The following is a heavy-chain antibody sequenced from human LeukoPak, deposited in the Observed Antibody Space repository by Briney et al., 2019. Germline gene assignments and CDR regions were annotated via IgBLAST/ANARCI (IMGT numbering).Heavy chain of an antibody. CDR3: ARVVVGGAFDI. D-gene: IGHD2-2*01. J-gene: IGHJ3*02. CDR2: IYHSGST. Sequence: PSETLSLTCAVSGGSISSSNWWSWVRQPPGKGLEWIGEIYHSGSTNYNPSLKSRVTISIDRSKNQFSLKLSSVTAADTAVYYCARVVVGGAFDIWGQGTMVTVSP. V-gene: IGHV4-4*02. CDR1: GGSISSSNW.